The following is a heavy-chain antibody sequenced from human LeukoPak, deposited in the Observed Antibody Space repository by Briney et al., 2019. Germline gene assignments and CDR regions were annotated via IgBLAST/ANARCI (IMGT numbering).Heavy chain of an antibody. J-gene: IGHJ4*02. CDR1: GFTFGDYA. CDR2: IRNKAYRGTT. CDR3: TRDWFSLSH. Sequence: GGSLRLSCTASGFTFGDYAMSWFRQAPGKGLEWVGFIRNKAYRGTTEYAASVKGRFTNSRDDSKSIAYLQMNSLKTEDTAVYYCTRDWFSLSHWGQGTLVTVSS. V-gene: IGHV3-49*03. D-gene: IGHD3-10*01.